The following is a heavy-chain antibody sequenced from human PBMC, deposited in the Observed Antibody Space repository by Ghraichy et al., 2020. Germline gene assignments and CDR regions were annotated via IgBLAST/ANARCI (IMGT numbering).Heavy chain of an antibody. CDR2: INYSGST. CDR1: GGFFSSYY. CDR3: ARVLQYGDAFDI. V-gene: IGHV4-34*01. Sequence: SETLSLTCAVYGGFFSSYYWSWIRQPPGKGLEWIWEINYSGSTNYNPSLKSRVTISVDTSKNQFSLKLSSVTAADTAVYYCARVLQYGDAFDIWGQGPMGTASS. J-gene: IGHJ3*02. D-gene: IGHD5-24*01.